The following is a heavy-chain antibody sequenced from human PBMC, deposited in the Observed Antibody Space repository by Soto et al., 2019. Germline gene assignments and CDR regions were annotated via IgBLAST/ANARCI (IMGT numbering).Heavy chain of an antibody. D-gene: IGHD4-17*01. J-gene: IGHJ4*02. CDR2: TNSYGTSI. Sequence: PVVSLRVCWGASGCKCINYEVSWVRQAPGKGLEWVSYTNSYGTSIYYADSVKGRFTTSRDNARSSLYLQMNSLRDEDTAVYYCVRENYGDAFDFWGQGTLVTVSS. CDR1: GCKCINYE. V-gene: IGHV3-48*03. CDR3: VRENYGDAFDF.